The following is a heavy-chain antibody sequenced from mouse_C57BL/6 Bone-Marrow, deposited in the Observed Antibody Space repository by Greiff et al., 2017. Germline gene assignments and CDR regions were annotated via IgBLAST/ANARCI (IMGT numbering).Heavy chain of an antibody. D-gene: IGHD1-1*01. CDR3: TTGLRYYYAMDY. CDR1: GFNIKDYY. V-gene: IGHV14-1*01. CDR2: IDPEDGDT. Sequence: EVQLQQSGAELVRPGASVKLSCKASGFNIKDYYMHWVKQRPEQGLEWIGRIDPEDGDTEYAPKFQGKATMTADPSSNTAYLQLSSLTSEDTAVYYCTTGLRYYYAMDYWGQGTSVTVSS. J-gene: IGHJ4*01.